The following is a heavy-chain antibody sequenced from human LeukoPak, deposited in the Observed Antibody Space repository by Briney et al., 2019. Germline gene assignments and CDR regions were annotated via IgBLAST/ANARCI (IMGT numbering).Heavy chain of an antibody. CDR3: AKDPEVGGSYASANDAFDI. Sequence: GGSLRLSCAASGFTFSNYAMSWVRQAPGKGLEWVSAISGSGGSTYYADSVKGRFTISRDNSKNTLYLQMNSLRAEDTAVYYCAKDPEVGGSYASANDAFDIWGQGTMVTVSS. D-gene: IGHD1-26*01. J-gene: IGHJ3*02. CDR1: GFTFSNYA. CDR2: ISGSGGST. V-gene: IGHV3-23*01.